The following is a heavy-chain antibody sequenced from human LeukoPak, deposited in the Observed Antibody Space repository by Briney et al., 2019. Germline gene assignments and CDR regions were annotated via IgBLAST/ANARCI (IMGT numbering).Heavy chain of an antibody. J-gene: IGHJ6*03. D-gene: IGHD4-17*01. CDR1: GFTFSGSA. V-gene: IGHV3-73*01. CDR2: IRSKANSYAT. CDR3: TRHLDYVGYYYYYMDV. Sequence: GGSLRLSCAASGFTFSGSAMHWVRQASGKGLEWVGRIRSKANSYATAYAASVKGRFTISRDDSKDTAYLQMNSLKTEDTAVYYCTRHLDYVGYYYYYMDVWGKGTTVTVSS.